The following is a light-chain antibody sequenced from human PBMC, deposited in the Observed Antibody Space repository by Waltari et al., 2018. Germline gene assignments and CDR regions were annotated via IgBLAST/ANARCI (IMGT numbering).Light chain of an antibody. CDR1: SSDVGGYNY. J-gene: IGLJ1*01. Sequence: QSALTQPRSVSGSPGQSVTISCTGTSSDVGGYNYVSWYQQHPGKAPKLMIYDVSKRPSGVPGRVSGSKYGNTASLTISGLQAEDEADYYCCSYAGSSYVFGTGTKVTGL. CDR2: DVS. CDR3: CSYAGSSYV. V-gene: IGLV2-11*01.